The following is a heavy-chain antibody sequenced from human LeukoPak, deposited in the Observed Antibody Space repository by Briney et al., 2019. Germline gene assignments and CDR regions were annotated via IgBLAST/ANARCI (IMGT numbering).Heavy chain of an antibody. CDR3: AKGGMVPYYYYGMDV. CDR2: ISGDGGST. Sequence: GGSLRLSCAASRFTFDDYAMHWVRQAPGKGLEWVSLISGDGGSTYYADSVKGRFTISRDNSKNSLYLQMNSLRTEDTALYYCAKGGMVPYYYYGMDVWGQGTTVTVSS. V-gene: IGHV3-43*02. D-gene: IGHD3-10*01. CDR1: RFTFDDYA. J-gene: IGHJ6*02.